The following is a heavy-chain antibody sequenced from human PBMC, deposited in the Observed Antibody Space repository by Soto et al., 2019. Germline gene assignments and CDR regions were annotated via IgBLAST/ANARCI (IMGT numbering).Heavy chain of an antibody. J-gene: IGHJ3*02. V-gene: IGHV4-34*01. CDR2: INHSGST. Sequence: SETLSLTCAVYGGSFSGYYWSWIRQPPGKGLEWIGEINHSGSTNYNPSLKSRVTISVDTSKNQFSLKLSSVTAADTAVYYCARSSQGYSSGWTSTLTVSGDAFDIWGQGTMVTVSS. D-gene: IGHD6-19*01. CDR1: GGSFSGYY. CDR3: ARSSQGYSSGWTSTLTVSGDAFDI.